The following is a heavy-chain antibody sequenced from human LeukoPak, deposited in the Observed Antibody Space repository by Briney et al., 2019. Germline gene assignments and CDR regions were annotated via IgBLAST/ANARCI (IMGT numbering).Heavy chain of an antibody. J-gene: IGHJ4*02. CDR2: ISGYNGNT. Sequence: ASVKVSCKASGYTFTNYGISWVRQAPGQGLEWMGWISGYNGNTNYAQKLQGRVTMTTDTSTSTAYIELRSLRSDDTAVYYCGRGLITMIVVVDVWGQGTLVTVSS. D-gene: IGHD3-22*01. V-gene: IGHV1-18*01. CDR3: GRGLITMIVVVDV. CDR1: GYTFTNYG.